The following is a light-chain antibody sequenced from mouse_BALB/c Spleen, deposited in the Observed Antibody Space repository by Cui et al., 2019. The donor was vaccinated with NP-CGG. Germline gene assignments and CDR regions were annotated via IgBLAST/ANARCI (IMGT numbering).Light chain of an antibody. CDR1: TGAVTTYNY. CDR2: GTN. V-gene: IGLV1*01. Sequence: QAVVTQESALTTSPGEIVTLTCRSSTGAVTTYNYANWVQEKPDHLFTGLIGGTNNRAPGVPARFSGSLIGDKAALTITGAQTEDEAIYFCALWYSNHWVFGGGTKLTVL. J-gene: IGLJ1*01. CDR3: ALWYSNHWV.